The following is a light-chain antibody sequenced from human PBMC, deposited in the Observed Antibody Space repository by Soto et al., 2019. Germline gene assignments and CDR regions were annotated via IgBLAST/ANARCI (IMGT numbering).Light chain of an antibody. CDR2: GAS. J-gene: IGKJ1*01. CDR3: QQYGSSPPT. Sequence: EIVSTQSPCTLSLSPGERATLSCRASQSVSSSYLAWYQQKPGQAPRLLIYGASSRATGIPDRFSGSGSGTDFTLTISRLEPEDFAVYYCQQYGSSPPTFGQGTKVDIK. CDR1: QSVSSSY. V-gene: IGKV3-20*01.